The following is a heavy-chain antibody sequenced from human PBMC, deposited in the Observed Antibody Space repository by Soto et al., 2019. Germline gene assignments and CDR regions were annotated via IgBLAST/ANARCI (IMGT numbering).Heavy chain of an antibody. CDR1: GFTFSSYG. J-gene: IGHJ6*02. D-gene: IGHD1-26*01. CDR2: IWYDGSNK. CDR3: AWTDSGSYYVESSYYYYGMDV. V-gene: IGHV3-33*01. Sequence: QVQLVESGGGVVQPGRSLRLSCAASGFTFSSYGMHWVRQAPGKGLEWVAVIWYDGSNKYYADSVKGRFTISRDNSKNTLYLQMNSLRAEDTAVYYCAWTDSGSYYVESSYYYYGMDVWGQGTTVTVSS.